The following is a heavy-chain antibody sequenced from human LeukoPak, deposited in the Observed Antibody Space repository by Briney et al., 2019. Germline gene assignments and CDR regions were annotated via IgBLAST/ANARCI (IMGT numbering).Heavy chain of an antibody. J-gene: IGHJ4*02. CDR3: ATVTPGSYWYYFDY. Sequence: ASVKVFCKVSGYTLTELSMQWVRQAPGKGLEWMGGFDPEDGETIYAQKFQGRVTMTEDTSTDTAYMELSSLRSEDTAVYYCATVTPGSYWYYFDYWGQGTLVTVSS. CDR1: GYTLTELS. V-gene: IGHV1-24*01. CDR2: FDPEDGET. D-gene: IGHD1-26*01.